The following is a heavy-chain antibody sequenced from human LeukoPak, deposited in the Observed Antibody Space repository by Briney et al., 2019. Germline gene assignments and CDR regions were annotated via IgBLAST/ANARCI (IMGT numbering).Heavy chain of an antibody. CDR3: ARVPYSGSYYVWFDP. CDR2: VNHSGST. V-gene: IGHV4-34*01. D-gene: IGHD1-26*01. CDR1: GGSFSTYY. Sequence: NPSETLSLTCALYGGSFSTYYWSWIRQPPGKGLEWIGDVNHSGSTNYNPSLKSRVTISIDTSKNQFSLKLSSVTAADTAVYYCARVPYSGSYYVWFDPWGQGTLVTVSS. J-gene: IGHJ5*02.